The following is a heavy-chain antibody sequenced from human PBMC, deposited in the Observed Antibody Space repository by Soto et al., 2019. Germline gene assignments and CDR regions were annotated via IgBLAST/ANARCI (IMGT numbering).Heavy chain of an antibody. Sequence: PSETLSLTCTVSGGSISSNHYYWSWIRQTPGKGLEWIGYINYVGRTSYYSPSLQSRVTISLDSSKNQFSLILSSVTAADTAVYFCARFRRNYFDYWGQGTQVTVSS. CDR1: GGSISSNHYY. J-gene: IGHJ4*02. CDR3: ARFRRNYFDY. D-gene: IGHD3-10*01. V-gene: IGHV4-61*01. CDR2: INYVGRTS.